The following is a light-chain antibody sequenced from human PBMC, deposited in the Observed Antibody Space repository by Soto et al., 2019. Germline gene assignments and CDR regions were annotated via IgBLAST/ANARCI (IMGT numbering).Light chain of an antibody. CDR1: QSVGKY. CDR3: QQRGNRPPWT. V-gene: IGKV3-11*01. CDR2: DAS. Sequence: DIVMTQSPATLSLSPGERATLSCRASQSVGKYLDWYQQKPGQAPRLLIYDASSRATGIPARVRGSGSGTDFTLTISSLEPEDCAVYSCQQRGNRPPWTFGQGTKVDIK. J-gene: IGKJ1*01.